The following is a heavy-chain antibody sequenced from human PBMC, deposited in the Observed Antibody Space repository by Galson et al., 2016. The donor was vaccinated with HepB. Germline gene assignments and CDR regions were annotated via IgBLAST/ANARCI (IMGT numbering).Heavy chain of an antibody. J-gene: IGHJ4*02. V-gene: IGHV3-30*04. D-gene: IGHD3-10*01. CDR2: VSYSGSNE. CDR3: ARGSGYPISGSHDY. Sequence: CLRLSCAASGFVFNEYTMHWVRQAPGKGLEWVALVSYSGSNEYYGDSVKGRMTSSRDNSKSTLYLHINNPRAEDTAVYYCARGSGYPISGSHDYWGQGTLVTVSS. CDR1: GFVFNEYT.